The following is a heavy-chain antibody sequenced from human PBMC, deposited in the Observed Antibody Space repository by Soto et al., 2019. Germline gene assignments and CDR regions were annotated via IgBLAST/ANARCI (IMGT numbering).Heavy chain of an antibody. Sequence: ASVKVSCKASGGTFSSYAISWVRQAPGQGLEWMGGIIPILGTANYAQKFQGRVTITADESTSTAYMELSSLRSEDTAVYYCARESGYYGSGSLPNYYYYYGMDVWGQGTTVTVSS. CDR1: GGTFSSYA. V-gene: IGHV1-69*13. J-gene: IGHJ6*02. CDR2: IIPILGTA. D-gene: IGHD3-10*01. CDR3: ARESGYYGSGSLPNYYYYYGMDV.